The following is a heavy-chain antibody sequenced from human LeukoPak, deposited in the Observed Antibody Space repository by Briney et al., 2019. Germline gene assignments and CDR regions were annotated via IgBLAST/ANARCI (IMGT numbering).Heavy chain of an antibody. CDR3: ARRLYNDTIVSPFDF. CDR2: IHGDGSSI. J-gene: IGHJ4*02. D-gene: IGHD3-10*01. V-gene: IGHV3-74*01. Sequence: PGGSLRLSGAASGFTFRSFWMSWIRQPPGKGPQWVSRIHGDGSSIVYADFVKGRFTISRDNAKNTLFLQMTSLTAEDTAVYYCARRLYNDTIVSPFDFWGQGTLVAVSS. CDR1: GFTFRSFW.